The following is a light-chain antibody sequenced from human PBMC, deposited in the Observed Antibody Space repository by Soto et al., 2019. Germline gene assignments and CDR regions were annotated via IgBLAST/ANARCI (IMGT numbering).Light chain of an antibody. CDR2: GAS. J-gene: IGKJ1*01. V-gene: IGKV3-20*01. Sequence: EIALTQSPGTLSLSPGERATLSCRASQSVSSSHLAWYQQKPGQAPRLLIHGASNRATGVPDRISGGGSGTDFTLTISRLEPEDFAVFYCQQYGSSPWTFGQGTKVEI. CDR3: QQYGSSPWT. CDR1: QSVSSSH.